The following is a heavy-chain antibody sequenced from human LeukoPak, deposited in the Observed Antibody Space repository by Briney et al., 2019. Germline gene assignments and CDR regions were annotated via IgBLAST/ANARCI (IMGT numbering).Heavy chain of an antibody. D-gene: IGHD3-10*01. CDR3: ATSYYYGLDPYYFDY. CDR2: FDPEDGET. Sequence: ASVKVSCKVSGYTLTELSMHWVRQAPGKGLEWMGGFDPEDGETIYAQKFQGRVTMTEDTSTDTAYMELSSLRYEDTAVYYCATSYYYGLDPYYFDYWGQGTLVTVSS. V-gene: IGHV1-24*01. J-gene: IGHJ4*02. CDR1: GYTLTELS.